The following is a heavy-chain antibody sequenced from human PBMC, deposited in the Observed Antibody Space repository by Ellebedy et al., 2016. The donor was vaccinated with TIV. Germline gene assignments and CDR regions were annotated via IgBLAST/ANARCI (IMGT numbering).Heavy chain of an antibody. CDR2: ISGNGGST. J-gene: IGHJ4*02. V-gene: IGHV3-23*01. Sequence: GESLKISCAASGFTFSSYAMSWVRQAPGKGLEWVSTISGNGGSTYYADSVKGRFTISRDNSKNTLYLQMNSLRAEDTAVYYCAKDRAATGSHFDYWGQGTLVTVSS. CDR1: GFTFSSYA. D-gene: IGHD6-13*01. CDR3: AKDRAATGSHFDY.